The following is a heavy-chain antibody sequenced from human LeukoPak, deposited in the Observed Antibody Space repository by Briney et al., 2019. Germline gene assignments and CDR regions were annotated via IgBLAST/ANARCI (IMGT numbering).Heavy chain of an antibody. CDR2: IYYSGST. D-gene: IGHD6-13*01. Sequence: SETLSLTCTVSGGSISSYYWSWIRQPPGKGLEWIGYIYYSGSTNYNPSLKSRVTISVDTSKNQFSLNLSSVTAADTAVYYCARAASYSSWIDYWGQGTLVTVSS. CDR1: GGSISSYY. CDR3: ARAASYSSWIDY. J-gene: IGHJ4*02. V-gene: IGHV4-59*01.